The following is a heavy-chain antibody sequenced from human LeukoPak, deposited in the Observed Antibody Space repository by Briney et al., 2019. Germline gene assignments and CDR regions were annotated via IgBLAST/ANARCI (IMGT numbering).Heavy chain of an antibody. CDR3: ASTFGELFPFDY. CDR2: IYYSGST. CDR1: GGSISSYY. V-gene: IGHV4-59*06. Sequence: SETLSLTCTVSGGSISSYYWSWIRQPPGKGLEWIGYIYYSGSTYYNPSLKSRVTISVDTSKNQFSLKLSSVTAADTAVYYCASTFGELFPFDYWGQGTLVTVSS. J-gene: IGHJ4*02. D-gene: IGHD3-10*01.